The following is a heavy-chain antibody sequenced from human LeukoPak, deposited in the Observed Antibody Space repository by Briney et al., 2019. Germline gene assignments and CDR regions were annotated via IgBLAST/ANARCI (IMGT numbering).Heavy chain of an antibody. V-gene: IGHV5-51*01. J-gene: IGHJ4*02. D-gene: IGHD3-22*01. CDR2: IYPGDSDT. CDR1: GCSFTNYW. CDR3: ARRRYYDSSGWYYFDY. Sequence: GESLQISCKGSGCSFTNYWIGWVRQMPGKGLEWMGIIYPGDSDTRYSPSFQGQVTISADKSISTAYLQWSSLKASDTAMYYCARRRYYDSSGWYYFDYWGQGTLVTVSS.